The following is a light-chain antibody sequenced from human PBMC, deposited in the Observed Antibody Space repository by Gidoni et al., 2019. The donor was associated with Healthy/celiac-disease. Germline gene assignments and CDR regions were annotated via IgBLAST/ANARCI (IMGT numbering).Light chain of an antibody. CDR2: WAS. Sequence: DIVMTQAPDSLAVSLGERATINCKSSQSVLYSSNNINSLAWYQQKPGQPPKLLIYWASTRESGVPDRFSGSGSGTAFTLTISSLQAEDVAVYYCQQYYSTPRTFGQGTKVEIK. CDR1: QSVLYSSNNINS. J-gene: IGKJ1*01. V-gene: IGKV4-1*01. CDR3: QQYYSTPRT.